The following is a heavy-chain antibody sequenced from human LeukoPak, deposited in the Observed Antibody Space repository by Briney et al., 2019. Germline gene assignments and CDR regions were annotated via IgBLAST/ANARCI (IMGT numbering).Heavy chain of an antibody. J-gene: IGHJ4*02. CDR3: ARGVYRRFEDY. CDR2: INHSGST. V-gene: IGHV4-34*01. Sequence: SETLSLTCAVYGGSFSGYYWSWIRQPPGKGLEWIGEINHSGSTNYNPSLKSRVTISVYTSKNQFSLKLSSVTAADTAVYYCARGVYRRFEDYWGQGTLVTVSS. D-gene: IGHD3-10*01. CDR1: GGSFSGYY.